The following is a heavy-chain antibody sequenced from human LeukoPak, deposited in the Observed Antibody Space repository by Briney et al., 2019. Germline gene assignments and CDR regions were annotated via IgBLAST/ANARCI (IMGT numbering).Heavy chain of an antibody. CDR3: ARDDSTGYYYLDG. V-gene: IGHV3-7*05. J-gene: IGHJ4*02. Sequence: PGGCLRLSCAASGFTFSNYFMSWVRRAPGKGLEWVANIKEDGSEKYYVDSVKGRFTISRDNAKNSLYLEMNSLRAEDTAVYYCARDDSTGYYYLDGWGQGTLVTVSS. D-gene: IGHD3-22*01. CDR1: GFTFSNYF. CDR2: IKEDGSEK.